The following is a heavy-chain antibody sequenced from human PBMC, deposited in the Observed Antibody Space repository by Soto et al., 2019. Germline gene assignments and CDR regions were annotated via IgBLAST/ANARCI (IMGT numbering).Heavy chain of an antibody. Sequence: ASVKVSCKASGDTSTDYYVHWVRQAPGQKLEWMGWINPNSGGTNFAQKFQGRVTMTGDTSISTVYMELNRLTSDDTAVYYCARGVSRFRTWFDPWGQGTVVTVS. CDR3: ARGVSRFRTWFDP. J-gene: IGHJ5*02. CDR1: GDTSTDYY. V-gene: IGHV1-2*02. CDR2: INPNSGGT.